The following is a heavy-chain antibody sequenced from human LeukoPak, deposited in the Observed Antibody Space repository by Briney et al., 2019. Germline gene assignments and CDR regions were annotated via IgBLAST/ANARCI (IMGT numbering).Heavy chain of an antibody. Sequence: GRSLRLSCASSGFTFSNCCMHWVRQAPGKGLAWVAIISFDGGNKYYPDSVKGRFTISRDNSKNTMYLQMNSLRGEDTAVYYCAKAAYDFWSGYSSGSMDVWGQGTTVTVSS. D-gene: IGHD3-3*01. V-gene: IGHV3-30*18. CDR2: ISFDGGNK. CDR1: GFTFSNCC. CDR3: AKAAYDFWSGYSSGSMDV. J-gene: IGHJ6*02.